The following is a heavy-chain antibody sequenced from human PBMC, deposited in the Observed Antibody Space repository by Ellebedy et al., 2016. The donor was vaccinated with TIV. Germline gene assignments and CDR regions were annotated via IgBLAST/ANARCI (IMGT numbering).Heavy chain of an antibody. CDR1: GFTVNNDG. Sequence: GESLKISCAASGFTVNNDGMSWVRQAPGKGLEWVSGISGSGDDTYYADSVKGRFTISRDNSKNTLYLQMNTLRAEDTALYYCVKPSYQVTYYYYGMDVWGQGTTVTVSS. D-gene: IGHD2-2*01. CDR3: VKPSYQVTYYYYGMDV. V-gene: IGHV3-23*01. CDR2: ISGSGDDT. J-gene: IGHJ6*02.